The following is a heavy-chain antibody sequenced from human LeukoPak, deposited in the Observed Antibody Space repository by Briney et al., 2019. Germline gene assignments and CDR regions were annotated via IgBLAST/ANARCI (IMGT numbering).Heavy chain of an antibody. CDR2: IYTSGST. J-gene: IGHJ4*02. Sequence: SETLSLTCTVSGGSIRSYYWSWIRQPAGKGLEWIGRIYTSGSTNYNPSLKSRVTMSVDTSKNQFSLKLSSVTAADTAVYYCARDRAAADYTYYFDYWGQGTLVTVSS. V-gene: IGHV4-4*07. CDR1: GGSIRSYY. D-gene: IGHD6-13*01. CDR3: ARDRAAADYTYYFDY.